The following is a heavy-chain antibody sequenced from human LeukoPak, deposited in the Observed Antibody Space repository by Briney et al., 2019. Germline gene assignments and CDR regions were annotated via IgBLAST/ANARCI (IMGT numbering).Heavy chain of an antibody. CDR2: INPNSGGT. CDR1: GYTFTGYY. CDR3: ARDRGITIFGVVARGYYYGMDV. Sequence: ASVKVSCKASGYTFTGYYMHWVRQAPGQGLEWMGWINPNSGGTNYAQKFQGRVTMTRDTSTSTVYMELSSLRSEDTAVYYCARDRGITIFGVVARGYYYGMDVWGQGTTVTVSS. D-gene: IGHD3-3*01. J-gene: IGHJ6*02. V-gene: IGHV1-2*02.